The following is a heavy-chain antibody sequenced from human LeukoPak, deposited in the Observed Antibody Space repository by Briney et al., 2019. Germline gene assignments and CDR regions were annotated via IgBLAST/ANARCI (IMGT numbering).Heavy chain of an antibody. CDR3: ARGASIAARRYYYYMDV. V-gene: IGHV4-39*01. CDR1: GGSISSSSYY. D-gene: IGHD6-6*01. CDR2: IYYSGST. Sequence: SETLSLTCTVSGGSISSSSYYWGWIRQPPGKGLEWIGSIYYSGSTYYNPSLKSRVTISVDTSKNQFSLKLSSVTAADTAVYYCARGASIAARRYYYYMDVWGKGTTVTVSS. J-gene: IGHJ6*03.